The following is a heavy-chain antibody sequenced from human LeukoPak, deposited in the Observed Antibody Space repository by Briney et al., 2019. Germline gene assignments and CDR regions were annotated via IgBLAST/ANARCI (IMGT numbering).Heavy chain of an antibody. CDR3: ARGGYSGYDPDYYYYYMDV. J-gene: IGHJ6*03. V-gene: IGHV1-18*01. CDR2: ISAYNSNT. Sequence: APVKISCEASGYTFTSYGICWVRQAPGQRLEWMGWISAYNSNTNYAQKLQGRVTMTTDTSTSTGYMELRSLRSDDTAVYYCARGGYSGYDPDYYYYYMDVWGKGTTVTVSS. D-gene: IGHD5-12*01. CDR1: GYTFTSYG.